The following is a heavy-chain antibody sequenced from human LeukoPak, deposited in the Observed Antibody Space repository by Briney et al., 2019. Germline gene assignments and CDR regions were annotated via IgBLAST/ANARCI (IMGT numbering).Heavy chain of an antibody. CDR2: INPNSGGT. V-gene: IGHV1-2*02. CDR3: ARVVVIATHYWYFDL. J-gene: IGHJ2*01. D-gene: IGHD2-21*01. Sequence: GASVKVSCKASGYAFTGYYMHWVRQAPGQGLEWMGWINPNSGGTNYAQKFQGGVTMTRDTSISTAYMELSRLRSDDTAVYYCARVVVIATHYWYFDLWGRGTLVTVSS. CDR1: GYAFTGYY.